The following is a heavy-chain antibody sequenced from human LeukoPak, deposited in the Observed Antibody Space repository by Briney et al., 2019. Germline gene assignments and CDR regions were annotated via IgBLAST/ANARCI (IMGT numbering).Heavy chain of an antibody. D-gene: IGHD2-2*01. CDR2: IIPIFGTA. J-gene: IGHJ6*03. CDR3: ARGYCSSTSCDRGYYYYMDV. CDR1: GYTFTSYG. V-gene: IGHV1-69*13. Sequence: SVKVSCKASGYTFTSYGISWVRQAPGQGLEWMGGIIPIFGTANYAQKFQGRVTITADESTSTAYMELSSLRSEDTAVYYCARGYCSSTSCDRGYYYYMDVWGKGTTVTVSS.